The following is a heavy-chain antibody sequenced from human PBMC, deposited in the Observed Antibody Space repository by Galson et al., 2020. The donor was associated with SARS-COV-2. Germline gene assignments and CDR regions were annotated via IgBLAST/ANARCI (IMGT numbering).Heavy chain of an antibody. D-gene: IGHD3-10*01. V-gene: IGHV4-38-2*01. CDR3: ARYLFFGELLSPFDP. J-gene: IGHJ5*02. CDR2: IYHTGGT. Sequence: PSETLSLTCAVSGFSISSDYYWGWIRQPPGKGLEWIGTIYHTGGTYYNPSLTSRVTVSVDTSKNQFSLKLSSVTAADTAVYYCARYLFFGELLSPFDPWGQGTLVTVSS. CDR1: GFSISSDYY.